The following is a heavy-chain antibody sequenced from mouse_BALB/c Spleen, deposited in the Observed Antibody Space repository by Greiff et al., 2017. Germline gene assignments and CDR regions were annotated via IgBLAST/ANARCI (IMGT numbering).Heavy chain of an antibody. CDR1: GYSITSYYA. D-gene: IGHD2-5*01. V-gene: IGHV3-2*02. J-gene: IGHJ3*01. CDR2: ISYSGST. Sequence: VQLKESGPGLVKPSQSLSLTCTVSGYSITSYYAWYCIRQFPGNKLEWMGYISYSGSTSYNPSLKSRISITRDTSKNQFFLQLNSVTTEDTATYYCATSYSNPGRSWLAYWGQGTLVTVSA. CDR3: ATSYSNPGRSWLAY.